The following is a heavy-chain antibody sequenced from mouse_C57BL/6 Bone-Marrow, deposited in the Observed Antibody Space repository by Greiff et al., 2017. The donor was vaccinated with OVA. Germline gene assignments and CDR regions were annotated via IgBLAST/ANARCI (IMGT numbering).Heavy chain of an antibody. D-gene: IGHD2-1*01. Sequence: ESGPGLVKPSQSLSLTCSVTGYSITSGYYWNWIRQFSGNKLEWMGYISYDGSNNYNPSLKNRISITRDTSKNQFFLKLNSVTTEDTATYYCAAYGNYELVWVWYFDVWGTGTTVTVSS. J-gene: IGHJ1*03. CDR3: AAYGNYELVWVWYFDV. CDR2: ISYDGSN. CDR1: GYSITSGYY. V-gene: IGHV3-6*01.